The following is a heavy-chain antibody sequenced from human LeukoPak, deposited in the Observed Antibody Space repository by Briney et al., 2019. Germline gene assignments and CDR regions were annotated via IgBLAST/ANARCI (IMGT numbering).Heavy chain of an antibody. J-gene: IGHJ4*02. CDR3: ASEREELPAFFDY. Sequence: SETLSLTCTVSGGSISSSSYYWGWIRQPPGKGLEWIGSIHYSGSTYNNPSLNSRVTISVDMSKNQLSLKLSSVTAADTAVYHCASEREELPAFFDYWGQGTLVTVSS. D-gene: IGHD1-7*01. CDR1: GGSISSSSYY. CDR2: IHYSGST. V-gene: IGHV4-39*01.